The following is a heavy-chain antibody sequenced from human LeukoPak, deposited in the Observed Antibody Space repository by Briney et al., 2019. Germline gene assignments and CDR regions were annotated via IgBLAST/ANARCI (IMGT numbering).Heavy chain of an antibody. V-gene: IGHV3-23*01. Sequence: SGGSLRLSCAASGFTFSSYGMSWVRQAPGKGLEWVSAISGSGGSTYYADSVKARFTISRDNSKNTLYLQMNSLRAEDTAVYYCAKDSQSPGPSFLTYYYDSSGYYALRDWGQGTLVTVSS. CDR3: AKDSQSPGPSFLTYYYDSSGYYALRD. J-gene: IGHJ4*02. D-gene: IGHD3-22*01. CDR1: GFTFSSYG. CDR2: ISGSGGST.